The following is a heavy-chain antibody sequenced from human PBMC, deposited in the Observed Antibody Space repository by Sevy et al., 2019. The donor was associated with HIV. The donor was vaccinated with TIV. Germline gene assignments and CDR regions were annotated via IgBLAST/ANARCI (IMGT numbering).Heavy chain of an antibody. V-gene: IGHV3-15*01. Sequence: GGSLRLSCAASGFTFSHAWMSWVRQAPGKGLEWVGRIKSKPDGGTTDYDAPVKGRFTISRDDSKNTLFLQMNSLKTEDTAVYYCSTDPIIVLLVTDGMDVWGQGTTVTVSS. J-gene: IGHJ6*02. CDR2: IKSKPDGGTT. CDR3: STDPIIVLLVTDGMDV. CDR1: GFTFSHAW. D-gene: IGHD2-8*02.